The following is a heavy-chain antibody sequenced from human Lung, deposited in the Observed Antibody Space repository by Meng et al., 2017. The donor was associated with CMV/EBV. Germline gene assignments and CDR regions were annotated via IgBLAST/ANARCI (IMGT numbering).Heavy chain of an antibody. CDR3: ASDAGGRNYFDY. CDR1: GGSISSGVYY. V-gene: IGHV4-31*03. Sequence: TVSGGSISSGVYYWRWIRQHPGKGLEWIGYIYYSGSTYYNPSLKTRVTISLDTSKNHFSLKLSSVTAADTAVYYCASDAGGRNYFDYWGQGTLVTVSS. CDR2: IYYSGST. D-gene: IGHD2-15*01. J-gene: IGHJ4*02.